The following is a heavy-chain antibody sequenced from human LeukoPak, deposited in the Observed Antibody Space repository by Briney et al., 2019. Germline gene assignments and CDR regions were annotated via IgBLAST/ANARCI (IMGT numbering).Heavy chain of an antibody. CDR3: ARGLNSVGIRYYYYYYMDV. V-gene: IGHV1-69*06. J-gene: IGHJ6*03. D-gene: IGHD5/OR15-5a*01. CDR2: IIPIFGTA. CDR1: GYTFTGYY. Sequence: GASVKVSCKASGYTFTGYYMHWVRQAPGQGLEWMGGIIPIFGTANYAQKFQGRVTITADKSTSTAYMELSSLRSEDTAVYYCARGLNSVGIRYYYYYYMDVWGKGTTVTVSS.